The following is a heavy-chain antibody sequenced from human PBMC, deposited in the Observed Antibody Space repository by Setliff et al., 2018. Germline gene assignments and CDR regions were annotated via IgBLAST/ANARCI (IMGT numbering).Heavy chain of an antibody. CDR3: ARFRVSSGGYNYYAMDV. Sequence: ASVKVSCKASGFTFRNYAISWVRQAPGQGLEWMGWISAYNGDTTYTQNLQGRVTLTTDTSTTTAYMELRSLRSDDTATYYCARFRVSSGGYNYYAMDVWGQGTTVTVSS. CDR1: GFTFRNYA. D-gene: IGHD1-26*01. V-gene: IGHV1-18*01. J-gene: IGHJ6*02. CDR2: ISAYNGDT.